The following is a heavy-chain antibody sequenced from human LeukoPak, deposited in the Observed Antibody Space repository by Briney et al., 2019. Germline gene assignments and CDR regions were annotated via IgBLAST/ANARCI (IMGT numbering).Heavy chain of an antibody. CDR1: GGSISSSSYY. V-gene: IGHV4-39*07. D-gene: IGHD6-19*01. Sequence: SETLSLTCTVSGGSISSSSYYWGWIRQPPGKGLEWIGSIYYSGSTYYNPSLKSRVTISVDTSKNQFSLKLSSVTAADTAVYYCARNGVKSSGWYLGYWGQGTLVTVSS. CDR2: IYYSGST. CDR3: ARNGVKSSGWYLGY. J-gene: IGHJ4*02.